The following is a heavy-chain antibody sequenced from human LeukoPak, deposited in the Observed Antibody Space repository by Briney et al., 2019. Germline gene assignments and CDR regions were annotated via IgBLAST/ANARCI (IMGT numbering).Heavy chain of an antibody. CDR3: AGYGWDFRGAFDI. V-gene: IGHV4-61*01. J-gene: IGHJ3*02. CDR2: IYYSGST. D-gene: IGHD3-16*01. Sequence: PSETLSLTCTVSGGSISSGSYYWSWIRQPPGKGLEWIGFIYYSGSTNYNPSLKSRVTISVDTSKNQFSLKLRSVTAADTAVYYCAGYGWDFRGAFDIWGQGTMVTVSS. CDR1: GGSISSGSYY.